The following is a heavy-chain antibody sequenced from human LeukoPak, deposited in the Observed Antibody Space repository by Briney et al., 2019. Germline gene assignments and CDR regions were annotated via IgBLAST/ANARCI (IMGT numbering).Heavy chain of an antibody. Sequence: SETLSLTCTVSGGSISSGGHSWSWIRQPPGKGLEWIGYIYHSGSGSTYYNPSLKSRVTISIDKSKNQFSLKLSSVTAADTAVYYCARDGRWLPTSSWFDPWGQGTLVTVSS. V-gene: IGHV4-30-2*01. CDR1: GGSISSGGHS. CDR3: ARDGRWLPTSSWFDP. J-gene: IGHJ5*02. CDR2: IYHSGSGST. D-gene: IGHD5-24*01.